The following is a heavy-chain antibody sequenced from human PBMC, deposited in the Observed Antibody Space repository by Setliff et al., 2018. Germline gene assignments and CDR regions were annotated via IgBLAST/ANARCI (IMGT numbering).Heavy chain of an antibody. J-gene: IGHJ4*02. CDR2: ITGKDFSA. CDR1: GFTFRDYA. Sequence: PGGSLRLSCAASGFTFRDYAIDWVRQAPGKGLEWVSTITGKDFSAYYADSVTGRFTISRDNSKNMVYLQMNSLRAEDTAIYYCARTTGYRLEGDFDYWGQGTLVTVSS. D-gene: IGHD1-1*01. V-gene: IGHV3-23*01. CDR3: ARTTGYRLEGDFDY.